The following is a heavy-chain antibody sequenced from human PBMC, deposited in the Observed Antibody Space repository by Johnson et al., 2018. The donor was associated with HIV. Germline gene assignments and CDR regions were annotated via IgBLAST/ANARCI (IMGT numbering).Heavy chain of an antibody. J-gene: IGHJ3*01. Sequence: QVYLVESGGGLIQPGGSLRLSCVVSGLDFSNFGIHWVRQAPGKGPEWVAVISFDGNLKKYADPVKGRFTISRDNSKHTLYLQMTSLRQDDTAVYSCACTVPFGAGSESKGTFDAWGPWTMVTVSS. V-gene: IGHV3-30*03. CDR2: ISFDGNLK. CDR1: GLDFSNFG. D-gene: IGHD3-10*01. CDR3: ACTVPFGAGSESKGTFDA.